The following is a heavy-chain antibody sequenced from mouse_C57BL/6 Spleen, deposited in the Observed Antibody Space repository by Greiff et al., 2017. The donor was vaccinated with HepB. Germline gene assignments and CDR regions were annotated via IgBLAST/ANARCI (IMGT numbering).Heavy chain of an antibody. D-gene: IGHD1-1*01. Sequence: EVKLEESGGDLVKPGGSLKLSCAASGFTFSSYGMSWVRQTPDKRLEWVATISSGGSYTYYPDSVKGRFTISRDNAKNTLYLQMSSLKSEDTAMYYCARLPSYYYGSSPHWYFDVWGTGTTVTVSS. CDR1: GFTFSSYG. V-gene: IGHV5-6*02. CDR2: ISSGGSYT. J-gene: IGHJ1*03. CDR3: ARLPSYYYGSSPHWYFDV.